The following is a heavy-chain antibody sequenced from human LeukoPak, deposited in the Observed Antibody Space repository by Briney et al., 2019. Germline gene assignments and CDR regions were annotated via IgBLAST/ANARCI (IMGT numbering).Heavy chain of an antibody. Sequence: NPGGSLRLSCAASGFTFSNYSMNWVRQAPGKGLEWVSSISCSSSSTYYADSVKGRFTISRDNAKNSLYLQMNSLRAEDAAVYYCAGDHDPYNWNYVADDWGQGTLVTVS. CDR2: ISCSSSST. J-gene: IGHJ4*02. CDR1: GFTFSNYS. V-gene: IGHV3-21*01. D-gene: IGHD1-7*01. CDR3: AGDHDPYNWNYVADD.